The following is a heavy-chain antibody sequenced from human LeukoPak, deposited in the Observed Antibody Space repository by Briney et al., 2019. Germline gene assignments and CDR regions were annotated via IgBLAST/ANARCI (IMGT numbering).Heavy chain of an antibody. CDR3: AREIGSGSYGH. D-gene: IGHD3-10*01. CDR1: GGSISSYY. Sequence: SETLSLTCTVSGGSISSYYWSWIRQPPGEGLEWIGYIYYSGSTNYNPSLKSRVTISVDTSKNQFSLKLSSVTAADTAVYYCAREIGSGSYGHWGQRTLVTVSS. V-gene: IGHV4-59*01. CDR2: IYYSGST. J-gene: IGHJ4*02.